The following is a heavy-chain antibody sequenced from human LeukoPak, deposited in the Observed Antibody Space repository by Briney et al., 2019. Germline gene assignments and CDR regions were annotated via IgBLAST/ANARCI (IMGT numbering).Heavy chain of an antibody. V-gene: IGHV4-61*02. D-gene: IGHD5-18*01. CDR1: GGSISSGSYY. J-gene: IGHJ6*03. CDR3: AREGKSTTALFGVEYYYYYYMDV. Sequence: SETLSLTCTVSGGSISSGSYYWSWIRQPAGKGLEWIGRIYTSGSTNYNPSLKSRVTISVDTSKNQFSLKLSSVTAADTAVYYCAREGKSTTALFGVEYYYYYYMDVWGKGTTVTISS. CDR2: IYTSGST.